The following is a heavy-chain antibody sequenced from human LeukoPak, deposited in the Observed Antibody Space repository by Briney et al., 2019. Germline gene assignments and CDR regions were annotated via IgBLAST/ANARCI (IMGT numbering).Heavy chain of an antibody. V-gene: IGHV4-30-4*08. CDR3: ARDLTASDAFDI. CDR2: IYYSGST. J-gene: IGHJ3*02. CDR1: GASISSGDYY. D-gene: IGHD2-21*02. Sequence: PSETLSLTCTVSGASISSGDYYWGWIRQPPGKGLEWIGYIYYSGSTYYNPSLKSRVTISVDTSKNQFSLRLSSVTAADTAVYYCARDLTASDAFDIWGQGTMVTVSS.